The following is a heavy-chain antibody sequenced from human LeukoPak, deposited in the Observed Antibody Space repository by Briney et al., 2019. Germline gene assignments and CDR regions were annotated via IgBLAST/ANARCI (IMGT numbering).Heavy chain of an antibody. CDR2: IRSKAYGGTT. V-gene: IGHV3-49*03. D-gene: IGHD6-19*01. CDR3: TRGKQWFSPYWFDP. Sequence: GRSLRLSCTASGFTFGDYAMSWFRQAPGKGLEWVGFIRSKAYGGTTEYAASVKGRFTISRDDSKSIAYLQMNSLKTEDTAVYYCTRGKQWFSPYWFDPWGQRTVVPVSS. J-gene: IGHJ5*02. CDR1: GFTFGDYA.